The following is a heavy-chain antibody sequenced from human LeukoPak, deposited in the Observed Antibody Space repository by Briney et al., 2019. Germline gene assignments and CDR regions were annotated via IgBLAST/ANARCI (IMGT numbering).Heavy chain of an antibody. V-gene: IGHV3-53*01. D-gene: IGHD5-24*01. J-gene: IGHJ4*02. Sequence: QPGGSLRLACAASGFTSNYMSWVRQAPGKGLEWISLIYSDGSTTFYADSVKGRFTISRDNSKNTFYLQMNRLRPEDTAVYYCASDGYNYFEFWGQGTLVTVSS. CDR1: GFTSNY. CDR2: IYSDGSTT. CDR3: ASDGYNYFEF.